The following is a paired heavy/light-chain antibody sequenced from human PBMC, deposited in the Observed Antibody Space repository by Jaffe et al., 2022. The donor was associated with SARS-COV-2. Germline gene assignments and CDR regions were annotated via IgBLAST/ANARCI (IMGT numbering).Heavy chain of an antibody. CDR1: GGSISSGTSY. CDR3: ASRGIAGAFDI. J-gene: IGHJ3*02. V-gene: IGHV4-39*01. D-gene: IGHD6-13*01. CDR2: ISYSGST. Sequence: QLQLQESGPGLVKPSETLSLTCTVSGGSISSGTSYWGWIRQPPGKGLEWIGSISYSGSTYYNPSLKSRVTISVDTSKNQFSLKLSSVTAADTAVYYCASRGIAGAFDIWGQGTMVTVSS.
Light chain of an antibody. CDR2: LEGSGSY. CDR1: SGHRSYI. V-gene: IGLV4-60*03. Sequence: QPVLTQSSSASASLGSSVKLTCTLSSGHRSYIIAWHQQQPGKAPRYLMKLEGSGSYNKGSGVPDRFSGSSSGADRYLTISNLQSEDEADYYCETWDSNTQVFGGGTKLTVL. J-gene: IGLJ3*02. CDR3: ETWDSNTQV.